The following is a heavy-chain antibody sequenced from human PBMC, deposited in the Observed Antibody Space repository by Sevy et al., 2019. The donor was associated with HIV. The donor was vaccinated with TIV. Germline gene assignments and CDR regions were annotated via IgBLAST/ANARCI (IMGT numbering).Heavy chain of an antibody. J-gene: IGHJ6*02. CDR1: GYTFTSYG. CDR2: ISAYNGNT. CDR3: ARDGDIVVVPAATNTYYYGMDV. Sequence: ASVKLSCKASGYTFTSYGISWVRQAPGQGLEWMGWISAYNGNTNYAQKLQGRVTMTTDPSTSTAYMELRSLRSDDTAVYYCARDGDIVVVPAATNTYYYGMDVWGQGTTVTVSS. D-gene: IGHD2-2*01. V-gene: IGHV1-18*01.